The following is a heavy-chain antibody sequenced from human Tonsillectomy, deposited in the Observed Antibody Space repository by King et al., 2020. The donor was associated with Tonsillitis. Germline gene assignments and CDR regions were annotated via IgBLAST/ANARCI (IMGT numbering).Heavy chain of an antibody. Sequence: QLVQSGGGLVQPWGSLRLSCAASGFTFSSYSMNWVRQAPGKGLEWVSYISSSSSTIYYADSVKGRFTIYRDNAKNSLYLQMNRLRAGATAVYYCSREYYYDSSGTTNGMDVWGQGTTVTVSS. J-gene: IGHJ6*02. CDR2: ISSSSSTI. CDR1: GFTFSSYS. V-gene: IGHV3-48*04. D-gene: IGHD3-22*01. CDR3: SREYYYDSSGTTNGMDV.